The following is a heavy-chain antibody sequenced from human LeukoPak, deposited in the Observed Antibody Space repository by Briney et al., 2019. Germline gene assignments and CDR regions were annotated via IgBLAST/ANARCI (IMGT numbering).Heavy chain of an antibody. CDR1: GYTFTSYY. D-gene: IGHD6-13*01. CDR2: ISAYNGNT. Sequence: ASVKVSCKASGYTFTSYYMHWVRQAPGQGLEWMGWISAYNGNTNYAQKLQGRVTMTTDTSTSTAYMELRSLRSDDTAVYYCARDEGSSWSPYYYGMDVWGQGTTVTVSS. CDR3: ARDEGSSWSPYYYGMDV. J-gene: IGHJ6*02. V-gene: IGHV1-18*04.